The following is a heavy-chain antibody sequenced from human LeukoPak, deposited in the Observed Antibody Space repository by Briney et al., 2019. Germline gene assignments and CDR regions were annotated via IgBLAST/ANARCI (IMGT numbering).Heavy chain of an antibody. CDR2: IYSSGST. J-gene: IGHJ4*02. Sequence: PSQTLSLTCTVSGGSISSGSYYWSWIRQPAGKGLEWIGRIYSSGSTNYNPSLKSRVTISLDTSKNQFSLKLSSVTAADTAVYYCAREVVAAPGTVDYWGQGTLVTVSS. D-gene: IGHD6-13*01. V-gene: IGHV4-61*02. CDR1: GGSISSGSYY. CDR3: AREVVAAPGTVDY.